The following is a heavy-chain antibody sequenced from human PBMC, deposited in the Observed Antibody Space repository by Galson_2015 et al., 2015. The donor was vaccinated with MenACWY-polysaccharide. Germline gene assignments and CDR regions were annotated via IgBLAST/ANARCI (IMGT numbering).Heavy chain of an antibody. CDR1: GYTFINND. Sequence: SVKVSCKASGYTFINNDINWVRQATGQGLEWMGWMNSNSGNTGYAQRFQGRVTMTRDTSISTAYMELSGLRSDDTAVYYCARRRVGQTDRYYFDYWGQATLVSVSS. J-gene: IGHJ4*02. V-gene: IGHV1-8*01. D-gene: IGHD3-22*01. CDR2: MNSNSGNT. CDR3: ARRRVGQTDRYYFDY.